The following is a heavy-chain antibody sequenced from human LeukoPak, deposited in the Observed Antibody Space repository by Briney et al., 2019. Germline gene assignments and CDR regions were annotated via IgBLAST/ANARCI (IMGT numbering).Heavy chain of an antibody. CDR3: ARERITMVRGEGWFDP. Sequence: GASVKVSCKASGYTFTSYGISWVRQAPGQGLEWMGWISAYNDNTNYAQKFQGRVTMTRDTSISTAYMELSRLRSDDTAVYYCARERITMVRGEGWFDPWGQGTLVTVSS. D-gene: IGHD3-10*01. J-gene: IGHJ5*02. CDR2: ISAYNDNT. V-gene: IGHV1-18*01. CDR1: GYTFTSYG.